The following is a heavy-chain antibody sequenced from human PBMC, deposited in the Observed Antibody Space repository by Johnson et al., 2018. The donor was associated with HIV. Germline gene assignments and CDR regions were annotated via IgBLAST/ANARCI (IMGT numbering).Heavy chain of an antibody. D-gene: IGHD3-3*02. V-gene: IGHV3-74*02. CDR3: ARVQVLADDVFNI. CDR1: GFTFHDYG. J-gene: IGHJ3*02. CDR2: IKTDGRNT. Sequence: MQLVESGGGLVQPGGSLRLSCAASGFTFHDYGMTWVRQAPGKGLEWVSRIKTDGRNTAYADSLRGRFTISGDNAKSTLYLQMDSLGAEYTAVYFCARVQVLADDVFNIWGQGTMVTVSS.